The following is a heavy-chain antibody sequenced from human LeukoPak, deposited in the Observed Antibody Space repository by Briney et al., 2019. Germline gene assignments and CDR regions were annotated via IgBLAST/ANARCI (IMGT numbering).Heavy chain of an antibody. CDR1: GGSISLSYYY. CDR2: VYYSGTT. Sequence: SPSETLSLTCSVSGGSISLSYYYWGWIRQPPGKALEWIGSVYYSGTTSYNPSLKSRVTISVDMSKNHFSLRLSSVTAADTAVYYCARETEYQLPSIHPYYYYYMDVWGKGTTVTVSS. D-gene: IGHD2-2*01. J-gene: IGHJ6*03. CDR3: ARETEYQLPSIHPYYYYYMDV. V-gene: IGHV4-39*07.